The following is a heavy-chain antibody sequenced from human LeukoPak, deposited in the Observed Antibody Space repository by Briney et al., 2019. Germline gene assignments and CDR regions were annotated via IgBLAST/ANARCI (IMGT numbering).Heavy chain of an antibody. Sequence: SETLSLTCTVSGGSISSGDYYWSWIRQPPGKGLEWIGYIYYSGSTYHNPSLERRVTISVDTSKNQFSLKLSSVTAADTAVYYCASRGGGAFDIWGQGTMVTVSS. V-gene: IGHV4-30-4*01. CDR3: ASRGGGAFDI. CDR2: IYYSGST. D-gene: IGHD2-15*01. CDR1: GGSISSGDYY. J-gene: IGHJ3*02.